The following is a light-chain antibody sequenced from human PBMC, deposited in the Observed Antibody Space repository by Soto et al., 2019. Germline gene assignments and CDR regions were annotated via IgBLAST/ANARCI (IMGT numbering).Light chain of an antibody. CDR2: DVN. CDR1: SSDVGGYNS. Sequence: QSVLSQPASVSGSPGQSITLSCTGTSSDVGGYNSLSWYQQHPGKVPKLMIYDVNNRPSGVSYRFSGSKSGNTASLTISGLQAEHEADYYCSSLTTSSTYVFGSGTKVTVL. J-gene: IGLJ1*01. CDR3: SSLTTSSTYV. V-gene: IGLV2-14*01.